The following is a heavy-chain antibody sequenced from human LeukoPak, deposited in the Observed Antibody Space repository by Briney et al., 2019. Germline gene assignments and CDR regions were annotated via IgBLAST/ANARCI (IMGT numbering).Heavy chain of an antibody. V-gene: IGHV1-2*02. D-gene: IGHD5-12*01. J-gene: IGHJ4*02. CDR2: INPNSGGT. CDR1: GYTFTDYF. CDR3: ARDPDIVATIGRDY. Sequence: GASVKVSCKASGYTFTDYFLHWVRQAPGQGLEWMGWINPNSGGTNYAQKFQGRVTMTRDTSISTAYMELSRLRSDDTAVYYCARDPDIVATIGRDYWGQGTLVTVSS.